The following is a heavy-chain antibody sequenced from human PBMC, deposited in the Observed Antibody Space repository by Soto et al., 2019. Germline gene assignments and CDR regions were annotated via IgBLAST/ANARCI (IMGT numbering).Heavy chain of an antibody. Sequence: SGGSLRLSCAASGFTFSSYWMSWVRQAPGKGLEWVANIKQDGSEKYYVDSVKGRFTISRDNAKNSLYLQMNSLRAEDTAVYYCARGLWFGEYYFDYWGQGTLVTVSS. J-gene: IGHJ4*02. CDR3: ARGLWFGEYYFDY. CDR1: GFTFSSYW. V-gene: IGHV3-7*01. D-gene: IGHD3-10*01. CDR2: IKQDGSEK.